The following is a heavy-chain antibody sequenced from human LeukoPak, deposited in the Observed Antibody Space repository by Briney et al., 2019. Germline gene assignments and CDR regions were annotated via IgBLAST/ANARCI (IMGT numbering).Heavy chain of an antibody. V-gene: IGHV4-59*08. CDR1: GGSISSYY. Sequence: PSETLSLTCTVSGGSISSYYWSWIRQPPGKGLECIGYIYYSGSTNYNPSLKSRVTISVDTSKNQLSLKLSSVTAADTAVYYCARQRQQLVKRIDYWGQGTLVTVSS. D-gene: IGHD6-13*01. CDR3: ARQRQQLVKRIDY. CDR2: IYYSGST. J-gene: IGHJ4*02.